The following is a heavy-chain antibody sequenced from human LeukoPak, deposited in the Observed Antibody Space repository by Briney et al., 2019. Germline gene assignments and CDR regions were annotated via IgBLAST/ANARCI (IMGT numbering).Heavy chain of an antibody. V-gene: IGHV1-46*01. D-gene: IGHD1-26*01. Sequence: ASVKVSCKASGYNFISYYMHWVRQAPGQGLEWMGIINPSGGSTNYAQKFQGRVSMTRDTSTSTVYMELSSLRSEDTAVYYCAREGGGSSSFDYWGQGTLVTVSS. CDR2: INPSGGST. CDR3: AREGGGSSSFDY. CDR1: GYNFISYY. J-gene: IGHJ4*02.